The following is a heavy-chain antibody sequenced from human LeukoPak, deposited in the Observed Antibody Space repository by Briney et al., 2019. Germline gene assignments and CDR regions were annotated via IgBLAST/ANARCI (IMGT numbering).Heavy chain of an antibody. Sequence: ASVKVSCKASGYTFTTYAMNWVRQAPGQGLEWMGWINTNTGNPAYAQGSTGRFVFSLDTSVSTAYLQISSLKAEDTAVYYCARFNSNGIFWGQGTLVTVSS. CDR3: ARFNSNGIF. CDR2: INTNTGNP. CDR1: GYTFTTYA. V-gene: IGHV7-4-1*02. J-gene: IGHJ4*02. D-gene: IGHD3-3*01.